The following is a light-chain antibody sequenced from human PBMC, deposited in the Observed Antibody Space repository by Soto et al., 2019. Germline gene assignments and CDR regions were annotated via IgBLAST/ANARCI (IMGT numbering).Light chain of an antibody. J-gene: IGKJ5*01. CDR1: QSIGSS. CDR3: QHYTNWPPIT. Sequence: IVMTQSPVTLSVSPGERVSLSCRASQSIGSSLAWYQQKRGQAPRLLIYGASTRATGIPGRFSGRGSGKEFTLTISGLQSEDFAVYYCQHYTNWPPITFGQGTRLEIK. V-gene: IGKV3-15*01. CDR2: GAS.